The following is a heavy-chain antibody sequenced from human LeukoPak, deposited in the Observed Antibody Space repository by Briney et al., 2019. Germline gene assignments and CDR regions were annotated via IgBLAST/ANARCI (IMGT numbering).Heavy chain of an antibody. Sequence: SGGSLRLSCAASGFTFSSYAMHWVRQAPGKGLEWVAVISYDGSNKYYADSVKGRFTISRDNSKNTLYLQMNSLRAEDTAVYYCARDPQWNYYYMDVWGKGTTVTVSS. V-gene: IGHV3-30*01. J-gene: IGHJ6*03. D-gene: IGHD2-8*01. CDR2: ISYDGSNK. CDR3: ARDPQWNYYYMDV. CDR1: GFTFSSYA.